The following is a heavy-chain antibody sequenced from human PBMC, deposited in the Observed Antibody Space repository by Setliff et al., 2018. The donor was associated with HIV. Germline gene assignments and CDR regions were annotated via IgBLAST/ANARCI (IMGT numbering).Heavy chain of an antibody. CDR2: ISSSSSSI. CDR3: VRDPGGIFDAFDV. J-gene: IGHJ3*01. Sequence: KASETLSLTCAVYGGSFSGYYRSWIRQPPGKGLEWVSYISSSSSSIYYGDSVKGRFTISRDNAKNSLDLEMHSLTDEDTAVYYCVRDPGGIFDAFDVWGQGTMVTVSS. V-gene: IGHV3-11*04. D-gene: IGHD3-3*01. CDR1: GGSFSGYY.